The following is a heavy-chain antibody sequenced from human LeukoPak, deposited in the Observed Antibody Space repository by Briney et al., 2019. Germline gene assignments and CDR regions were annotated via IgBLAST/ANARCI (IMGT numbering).Heavy chain of an antibody. D-gene: IGHD1-26*01. Sequence: SETLSLTCGASGGSISSTNWWNWVRQPPGQGLEWIGEISLTGRTNYNPSLNGRVTMSLDESSNQLSLKLTSVTAADTAIYYCSRESGAFCPFGYWGQGTLVIVPP. CDR2: ISLTGRT. CDR3: SRESGAFCPFGY. J-gene: IGHJ4*02. V-gene: IGHV4-4*02. CDR1: GGSISSTNW.